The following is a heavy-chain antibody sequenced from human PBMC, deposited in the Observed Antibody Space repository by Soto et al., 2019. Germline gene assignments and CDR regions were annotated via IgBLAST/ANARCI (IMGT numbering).Heavy chain of an antibody. J-gene: IGHJ4*02. CDR2: ISYDGSNK. D-gene: IGHD5-12*01. Sequence: QVQLVESGGGVVQPGRSLRLSCAASGFTFSSYGMHWVRQAPGKGLEWVAVISYDGSNKYYADAVKGRFPISRDNSKNTLYLQMNSLRAEDTAVYYCAEAFVATIPRGPKEQFAYWGQGTLVTVSS. CDR3: AEAFVATIPRGPKEQFAY. V-gene: IGHV3-30*18. CDR1: GFTFSSYG.